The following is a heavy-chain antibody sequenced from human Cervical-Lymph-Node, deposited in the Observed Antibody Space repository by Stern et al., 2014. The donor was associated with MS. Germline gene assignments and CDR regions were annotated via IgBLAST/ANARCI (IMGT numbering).Heavy chain of an antibody. V-gene: IGHV4-31*03. D-gene: IGHD3-3*01. CDR1: GGAVSSGDRY. CDR2: ISYSGNT. Sequence: QLQLQESGPGLVKPSQTLSLTCTVSGGAVSSGDRYWSWIRQHPGKGLEWIGYISYSGNTYYNPSLESRVTISMDRSKNQFSLKLRSVTAADTAVYYCARVTEFLRFFYPDYWGQGTRVTVSS. J-gene: IGHJ4*02. CDR3: ARVTEFLRFFYPDY.